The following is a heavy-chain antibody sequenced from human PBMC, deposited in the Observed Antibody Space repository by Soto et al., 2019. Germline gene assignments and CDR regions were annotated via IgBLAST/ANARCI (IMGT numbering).Heavy chain of an antibody. Sequence: QVQLVQSGAEEKKPGASVKVSCKASGYTFTSYAMHWVRQAPGQRLEWMGWINAGNGNTKYSQKFQGRVTITRDTPASTAYMELSSLRPEDTAVFFCARAVAVPADFDYWGQGTLVTVSS. CDR1: GYTFTSYA. CDR2: INAGNGNT. CDR3: ARAVAVPADFDY. V-gene: IGHV1-3*05. J-gene: IGHJ4*02. D-gene: IGHD6-19*01.